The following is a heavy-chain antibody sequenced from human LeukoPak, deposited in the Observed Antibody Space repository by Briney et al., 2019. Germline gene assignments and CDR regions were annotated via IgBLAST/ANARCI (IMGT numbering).Heavy chain of an antibody. V-gene: IGHV4-39*07. Sequence: SETLSLICTVSRGLITNNNYFWGWIRQAPGKGLEWIGNIFYSGTTYYNPSLPSLKGRITILVDTSKNQYSLKLSSVTAADTAVYYCAREGGSGIAVAAHFDYWGQGTLVTVSS. D-gene: IGHD6-19*01. CDR3: AREGGSGIAVAAHFDY. J-gene: IGHJ4*02. CDR1: RGLITNNNYF. CDR2: IFYSGTT.